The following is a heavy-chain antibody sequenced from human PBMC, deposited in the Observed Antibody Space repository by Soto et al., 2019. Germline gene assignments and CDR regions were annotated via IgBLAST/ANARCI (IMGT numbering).Heavy chain of an antibody. J-gene: IGHJ4*02. CDR2: IKQEGSEK. D-gene: IGHD2-15*01. V-gene: IGHV3-7*05. CDR3: ARDLISATGFDY. CDR1: GFAFSSYW. Sequence: EVHLVESGGGLGQPGGPLRLSCAASGFAFSSYWMSWVRQDPGKGLEWVANIKQEGSEKYYVDSVKGRFTISRDNPKNSLYLQLNSLRAEDTAMYYCARDLISATGFDYWGQGTLVTVSS.